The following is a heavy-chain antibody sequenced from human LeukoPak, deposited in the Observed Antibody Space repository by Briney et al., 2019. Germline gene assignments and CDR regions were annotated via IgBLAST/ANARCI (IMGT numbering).Heavy chain of an antibody. J-gene: IGHJ5*02. CDR2: ISYSGIT. V-gene: IGHV4-31*02. CDR3: ARGGDSTGYYNWIDP. CDR1: GFTFSSYAMH. Sequence: LRLSCAASGFTFSSYAMHWVRQHPGKGLEWIGYISYSGITYSNPSLKSRVTISVGTSKRQFSLRLNSVTPADTAVYYCARGGDSTGYYNWIDPWGQGTLVTVSS. D-gene: IGHD3-22*01.